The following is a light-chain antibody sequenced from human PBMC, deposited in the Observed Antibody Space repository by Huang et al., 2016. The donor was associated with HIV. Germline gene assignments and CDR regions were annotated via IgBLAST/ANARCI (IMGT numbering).Light chain of an antibody. CDR1: QSVSSY. CDR3: QQRSNWPALT. Sequence: EIVLTQSPATLSLSPGERTTLSCRASQSVSSYLAWYQHKPGQAPRLLTYGASKRATGLPARFSGGWSGTDFTLTISSLEPEDFAIYYCQQRSNWPALTFGGGTKVEIK. V-gene: IGKV3-11*01. CDR2: GAS. J-gene: IGKJ4*01.